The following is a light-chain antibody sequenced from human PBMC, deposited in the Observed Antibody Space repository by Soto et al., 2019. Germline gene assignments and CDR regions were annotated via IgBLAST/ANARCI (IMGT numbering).Light chain of an antibody. Sequence: DIQMTQSPSSLSASVGDRVTITCRASQSISSYLNWYQQKPGKAPKLLIYEASSLQSGVPSRFSGSGSGTEFALTISSLEPEDFAVYYCQQRSNWPTFGQGTKVHI. J-gene: IGKJ1*01. CDR2: EAS. CDR1: QSISSY. CDR3: QQRSNWPT. V-gene: IGKV1-39*01.